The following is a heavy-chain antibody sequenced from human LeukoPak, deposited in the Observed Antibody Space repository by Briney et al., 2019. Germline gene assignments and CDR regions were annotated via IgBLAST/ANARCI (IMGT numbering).Heavy chain of an antibody. V-gene: IGHV1-69*13. D-gene: IGHD2-2*01. CDR1: GGTLSSYA. Sequence: SVKVSCKASGGTLSSYAISWVRQAPRQGLEWMGGIIPIFGTANYAQKFQGRVTITADESTSTAYMELSSLRSEDTAVYYCARGSQSSTSLYFDYWGQGTLVTVSS. J-gene: IGHJ4*02. CDR3: ARGSQSSTSLYFDY. CDR2: IIPIFGTA.